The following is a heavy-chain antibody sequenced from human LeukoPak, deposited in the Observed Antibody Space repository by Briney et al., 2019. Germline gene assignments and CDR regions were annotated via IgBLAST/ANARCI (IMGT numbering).Heavy chain of an antibody. D-gene: IGHD4-17*01. J-gene: IGHJ6*04. CDR3: AVTTVTTYSGEDYYYYGMDV. CDR2: IIPIFGTA. Sequence: GAPVKVSCKASGGTFSSYAISWVRQAPGQGLEWMGGIIPIFGTANYAQKFQGRVTITADKSTSTAYMELSSLRSEDTAVYYCAVTTVTTYSGEDYYYYGMDVWGKGTTVTVSS. CDR1: GGTFSSYA. V-gene: IGHV1-69*06.